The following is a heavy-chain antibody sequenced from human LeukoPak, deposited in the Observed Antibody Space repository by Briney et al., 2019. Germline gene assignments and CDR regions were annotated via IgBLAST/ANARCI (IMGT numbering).Heavy chain of an antibody. CDR3: ARDGDSSSSYRWFDP. V-gene: IGHV1-2*02. CDR2: INPNSGGT. J-gene: IGHJ5*02. Sequence: ASVKVSCKASGYTFTGYYMHWVRQAPGQGLEWMGWINPNSGGTNYAQKFQGRVTMTRDTSISTAYMVLSRLRSDDTAVYYCARDGDSSSSYRWFDPWGQGTLVTVSS. D-gene: IGHD6-6*01. CDR1: GYTFTGYY.